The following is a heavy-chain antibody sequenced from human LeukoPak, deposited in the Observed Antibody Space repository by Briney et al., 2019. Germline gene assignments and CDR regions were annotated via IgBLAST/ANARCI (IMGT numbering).Heavy chain of an antibody. CDR1: GGSFSGYY. J-gene: IGHJ4*02. CDR2: INHSGST. D-gene: IGHD5-24*01. Sequence: SETLSLTCAVYGGSFSGYYWSWIRQPPGKGLEWIGEINHSGSTNYNPSLKSRVTISVDTSKNQFSLKLSSVTAADTAVYYCARVRGGWLPYWGQGTLVTVSS. CDR3: ARVRGGWLPY. V-gene: IGHV4-34*01.